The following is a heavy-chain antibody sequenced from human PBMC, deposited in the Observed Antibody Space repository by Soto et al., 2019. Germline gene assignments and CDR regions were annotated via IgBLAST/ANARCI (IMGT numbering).Heavy chain of an antibody. Sequence: QVQLVESGGGVVQPGRSLRLSCAASGFTFSSYGMHWVRQAPGKGLEWVAVISYDGSDKYYRDSVKGRFTISRDISKNTLYLKMNSLRAEDTAVYYCARDYCSGGSCYDHGCNYWGQGTLVTVSS. V-gene: IGHV3-30*03. CDR1: GFTFSSYG. D-gene: IGHD2-15*01. CDR2: ISYDGSDK. CDR3: ARDYCSGGSCYDHGCNY. J-gene: IGHJ4*02.